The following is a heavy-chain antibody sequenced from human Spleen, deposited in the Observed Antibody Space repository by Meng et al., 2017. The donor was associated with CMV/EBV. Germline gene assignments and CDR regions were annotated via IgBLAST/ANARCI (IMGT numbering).Heavy chain of an antibody. D-gene: IGHD6-6*01. Sequence: GESLKISCAASGFSFSRYSMNWVRQAPGKGLEWVSAISGSGGSTYYADSVKGRFTISRDNSKNTLYVQMNGLRAEDTAVYYCAKDFPPTLTARGLFGYWGQGTLVTVSS. CDR3: AKDFPPTLTARGLFGY. J-gene: IGHJ4*02. V-gene: IGHV3-23*01. CDR2: ISGSGGST. CDR1: GFSFSRYS.